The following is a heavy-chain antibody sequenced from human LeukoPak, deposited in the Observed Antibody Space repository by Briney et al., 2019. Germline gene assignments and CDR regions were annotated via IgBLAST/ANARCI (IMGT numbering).Heavy chain of an antibody. CDR2: ISSGSSTI. J-gene: IGHJ6*02. CDR3: ARVITPMCTSCQYGMDV. Sequence: GGSLRLSCAASGFTFSSYSMNWVRQAPGKGLEWVSYISSGSSTIYYADSVKGRFTISRDNAKSSLYLQMNSLRAEDTAVYYCARVITPMCTSCQYGMDVWGQGTTVTVSS. CDR1: GFTFSSYS. V-gene: IGHV3-48*01. D-gene: IGHD2-2*01.